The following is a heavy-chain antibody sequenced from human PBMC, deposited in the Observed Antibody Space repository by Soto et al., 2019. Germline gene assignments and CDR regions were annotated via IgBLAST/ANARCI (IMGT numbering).Heavy chain of an antibody. V-gene: IGHV1-18*01. D-gene: IGHD6-13*01. J-gene: IGHJ4*02. CDR2: ISAYNGNK. CDR1: GYTVTSYG. CDR3: ARDIGQQLFDY. Sequence: QVQLVQSGAEMKKPGASVKVACKASGYTVTSYGISWARQAPAKGLEGMGSISAYNGNKTYAQKLQGRVSMTTSTATSTAYIELRRLRSDDTAVYYCARDIGQQLFDYWGQGTLVTGSS.